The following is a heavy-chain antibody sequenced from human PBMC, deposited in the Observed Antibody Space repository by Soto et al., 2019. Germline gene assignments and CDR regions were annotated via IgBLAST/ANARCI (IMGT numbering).Heavy chain of an antibody. D-gene: IGHD3-22*01. J-gene: IGHJ3*02. V-gene: IGHV3-30*18. Sequence: GGSLRLSCAASGFTFSSYGMHWVRQAPGKGLEWVAVISYDGSNKYYADSVKGRFTISRDNSKNTLYLQMNSLRAEDTAVYYCAKASHYYDSSGYYWGDAFDIWGQGTMVTVSS. CDR1: GFTFSSYG. CDR3: AKASHYYDSSGYYWGDAFDI. CDR2: ISYDGSNK.